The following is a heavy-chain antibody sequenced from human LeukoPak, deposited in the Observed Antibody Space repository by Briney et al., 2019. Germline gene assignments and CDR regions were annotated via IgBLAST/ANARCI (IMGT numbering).Heavy chain of an antibody. Sequence: GGSLRLSCAASGLTFSNYAMTWVRQAPGKGLEWVATITGSGGNTYYADSVKGRFTISRDNSKNTLYLHMSSLRAEDTAMYYCAKPYSSSWAPAPERGYFDCWGQGTLVTVSS. CDR2: ITGSGGNT. V-gene: IGHV3-23*01. CDR1: GLTFSNYA. CDR3: AKPYSSSWAPAPERGYFDC. D-gene: IGHD6-13*01. J-gene: IGHJ4*02.